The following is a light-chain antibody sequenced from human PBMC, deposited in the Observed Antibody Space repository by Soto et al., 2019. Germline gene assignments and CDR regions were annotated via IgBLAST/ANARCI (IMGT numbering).Light chain of an antibody. CDR3: QSHDSSLSGSI. CDR2: GNI. V-gene: IGLV1-40*01. J-gene: IGLJ2*01. CDR1: SSYIGAGYD. Sequence: QSVLTQTPSVSGAPGQRVTISCTGSSSYIGAGYDVNWYQQLPGTAPKLLIYGNINRPSGVPDRFSGSKSGTSASLAISGLQAEDEADYYCQSHDSSLSGSIFGGGTKVTVL.